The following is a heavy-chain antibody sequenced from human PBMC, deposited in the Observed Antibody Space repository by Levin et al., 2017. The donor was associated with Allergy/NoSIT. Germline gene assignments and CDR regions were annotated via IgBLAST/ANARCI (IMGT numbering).Heavy chain of an antibody. CDR2: IIPIFGTA. Sequence: SVKVSCKASGGTFSSYAISWVRQAPGQGLEWMGGIIPIFGTANYAQKFQGRVTITADESTSTAYMELSSLRSEDTAVYYCARASSPHRIVLMVYATSPNEYYDYGMDVWGQGTTVTVSS. CDR1: GGTFSSYA. V-gene: IGHV1-69*13. D-gene: IGHD2-8*01. CDR3: ARASSPHRIVLMVYATSPNEYYDYGMDV. J-gene: IGHJ6*02.